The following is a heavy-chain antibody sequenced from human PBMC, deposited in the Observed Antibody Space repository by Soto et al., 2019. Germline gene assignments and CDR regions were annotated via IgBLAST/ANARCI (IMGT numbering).Heavy chain of an antibody. CDR1: GFTFSSYA. D-gene: IGHD3-3*01. CDR3: AKDLDFWSGPQYFDY. CDR2: ISGSGGST. V-gene: IGHV3-23*01. Sequence: LRLSCAASGFTFSSYAMSWVRQAPGKGLEWVSAISGSGGSTYYADSVKGRFTISRDNSKNTLYLQMNSLRAEDTAVYYCAKDLDFWSGPQYFDYWGQGTLVTVSS. J-gene: IGHJ4*02.